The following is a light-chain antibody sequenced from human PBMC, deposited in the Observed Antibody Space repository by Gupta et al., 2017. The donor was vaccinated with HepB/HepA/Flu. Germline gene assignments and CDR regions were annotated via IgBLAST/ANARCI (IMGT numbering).Light chain of an antibody. CDR3: MQTTHFPRT. CDR1: HSQSLVQSDGNIY. CDR2: KIS. V-gene: IGKV2-24*01. J-gene: IGKJ4*02. Sequence: DTVMTQSPLSLPVTLGQPASISCRASHSQSLVQSDGNIYLNWLQQRPGQPPRLLIYKISNRFSGVPDRFSGSGAGTDFTLHISRVEAEDVGVYYCMQTTHFPRTFGEGTRVEIK.